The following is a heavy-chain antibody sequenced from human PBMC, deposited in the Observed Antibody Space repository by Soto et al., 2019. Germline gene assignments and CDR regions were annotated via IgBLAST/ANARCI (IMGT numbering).Heavy chain of an antibody. CDR1: GDTFTNFD. CDR2: MPAESGAS. Sequence: QVQLVQPGAEVRKPGASVRVSCEPSGDTFTNFDLNWVRQASGQGHEWIGWMPAESGASGHARKFQGRVSLTRDTSRSTAYMELSSLTAEDTATYYCARYIYGQGFNVWGRGTLVFVSS. CDR3: ARYIYGQGFNV. J-gene: IGHJ4*02. V-gene: IGHV1-8*02. D-gene: IGHD3-3*02.